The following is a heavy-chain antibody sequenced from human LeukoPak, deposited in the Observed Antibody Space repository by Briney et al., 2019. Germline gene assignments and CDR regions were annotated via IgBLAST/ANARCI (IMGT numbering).Heavy chain of an antibody. CDR3: ARVLAAAGTLVGYYYYYGMDV. V-gene: IGHV1-18*01. Sequence: GASVKVSCKASGYTFTSYGISWVRQAPGQGLEWMGWISAYNGNTNYARKLQGRVTMTTDTSTSTAYMELRSLRSDDAAVYYCARVLAAAGTLVGYYYYYGMDVWGQGTTVTVSS. D-gene: IGHD6-13*01. J-gene: IGHJ6*02. CDR1: GYTFTSYG. CDR2: ISAYNGNT.